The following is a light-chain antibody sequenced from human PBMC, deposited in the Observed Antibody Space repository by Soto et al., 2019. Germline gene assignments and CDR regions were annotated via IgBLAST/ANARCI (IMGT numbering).Light chain of an antibody. J-gene: IGKJ1*01. CDR2: GAS. CDR3: HQYGSSPPT. CDR1: QSVSNRY. V-gene: IGKV3-20*01. Sequence: EIVLTQSPGTLSLSPGERATLSCRASQSVSNRYLAWYQQKPGQAPRLLIYGASSRATGIPDRISGSGSGTDFSLSISRLEPEDLAFYYCHQYGSSPPTFGQGTKVEI.